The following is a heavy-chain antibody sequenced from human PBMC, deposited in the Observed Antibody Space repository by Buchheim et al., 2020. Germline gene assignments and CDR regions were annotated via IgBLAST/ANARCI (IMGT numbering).Heavy chain of an antibody. CDR1: GGTLSSHA. CDR3: ATSNGGDHYGLDV. V-gene: IGHV1-69*17. CDR2: IIPFYGIA. Sequence: QVQLLQSGAEVKKPGSSVKVSCKASGGTLSSHAISWVRQAPGQGLEWMGGIIPFYGIANYAQRFRGRVTITADKSTSTAYMELSSLRSEDTAVFYCATSNGGDHYGLDVWGQGTT. D-gene: IGHD2-21*02. J-gene: IGHJ6*02.